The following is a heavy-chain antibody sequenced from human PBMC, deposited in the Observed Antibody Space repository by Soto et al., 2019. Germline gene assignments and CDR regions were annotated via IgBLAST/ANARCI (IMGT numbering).Heavy chain of an antibody. Sequence: GASVKVSCKASGYTFTSYYIHWVRQAPGQGLEWMGIINPSGGDTTYAQKFQGRVTMTRDTSTSTVYMDLSSLRSEDTAVYYCARCSGGSCYHIDYWGQGTLVTVSS. J-gene: IGHJ4*02. CDR2: INPSGGDT. V-gene: IGHV1-46*01. D-gene: IGHD2-15*01. CDR3: ARCSGGSCYHIDY. CDR1: GYTFTSYY.